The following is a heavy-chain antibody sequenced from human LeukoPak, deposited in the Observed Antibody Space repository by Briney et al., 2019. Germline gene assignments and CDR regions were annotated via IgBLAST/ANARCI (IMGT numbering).Heavy chain of an antibody. J-gene: IGHJ4*02. D-gene: IGHD2-2*01. CDR1: GFTFSSYA. CDR3: AKRYCSSTSCSLFDY. Sequence: GGSLRLSCAASGFTFSSYAMSWVRQAPGKGLEWVSAISGTGSTYYADSVKGRFIISRDSSKNTLYLQMNSLRADDTAVYYCAKRYCSSTSCSLFDYWGQGTLVTVSS. CDR2: ISGTGST. V-gene: IGHV3-23*01.